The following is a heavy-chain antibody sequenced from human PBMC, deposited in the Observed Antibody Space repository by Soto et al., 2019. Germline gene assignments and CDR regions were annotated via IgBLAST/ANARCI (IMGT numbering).Heavy chain of an antibody. J-gene: IGHJ5*02. CDR3: ARAMVVTQNWFGP. CDR1: GGSISSSSYY. V-gene: IGHV4-39*01. CDR2: IYYSGST. D-gene: IGHD2-21*02. Sequence: SETLSLTCTVSGGSISSSSYYWGWIRQPPGKGLEWIGSIYYSGSTYYNPSLKSRVTISVDTSKNQFSLKLSSVTAADTAVYYCARAMVVTQNWFGPWSQGTLVTVSS.